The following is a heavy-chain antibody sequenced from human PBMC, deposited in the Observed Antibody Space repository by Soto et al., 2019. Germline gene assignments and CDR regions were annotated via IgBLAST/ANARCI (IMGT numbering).Heavy chain of an antibody. V-gene: IGHV3-23*01. CDR2: ISGSGGST. Sequence: EVQLLESGGGLVQPGGSLRLSCAASGFTFSSYAMSWVRQAPGKGLEWVSAISGSGGSTYYADSVKGRFTISRDNSKNALYLQMNSLRAGDTAVYYCANTWVDSSYDYWGQGTLVTVSS. D-gene: IGHD6-6*01. J-gene: IGHJ4*02. CDR3: ANTWVDSSYDY. CDR1: GFTFSSYA.